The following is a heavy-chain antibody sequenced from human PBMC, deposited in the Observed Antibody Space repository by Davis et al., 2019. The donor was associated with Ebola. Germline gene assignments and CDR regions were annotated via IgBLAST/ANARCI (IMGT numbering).Heavy chain of an antibody. J-gene: IGHJ4*02. CDR1: GYTFRHYW. CDR2: IYPNDADT. CDR3: ARQTGGTGYYVDF. D-gene: IGHD1-1*01. Sequence: GESLKISCQGSGYTFRHYWIGWVRQTPGTGLEWMGFIYPNDADTRYSPVFEGQNTISADKAINIAYLQWSSLKASDTAIYYCARQTGGTGYYVDFWGQGTRVTVSS. V-gene: IGHV5-51*01.